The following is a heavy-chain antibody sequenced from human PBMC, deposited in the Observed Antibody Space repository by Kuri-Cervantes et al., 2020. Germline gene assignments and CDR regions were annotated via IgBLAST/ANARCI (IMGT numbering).Heavy chain of an antibody. J-gene: IGHJ4*02. Sequence: GGSLRLSCVASGFTFSGSYMAWVRQSPARGLEWVSDLSQDGNHKAYLDSVKGRFTTSRDNAKNSLYLEMNSLRAEDTAVYFCARDPEYGALDFWGRGTLVTVS. CDR2: LSQDGNHK. D-gene: IGHD4-17*01. CDR3: ARDPEYGALDF. CDR1: GFTFSGSY. V-gene: IGHV3-7*04.